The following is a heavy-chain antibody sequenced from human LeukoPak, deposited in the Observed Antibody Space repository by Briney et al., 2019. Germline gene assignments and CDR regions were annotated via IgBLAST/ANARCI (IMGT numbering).Heavy chain of an antibody. D-gene: IGHD3-16*02. Sequence: GGSLRLSCAASGFTFSSYWMSWVRQAPGKGLEWVANIKQDGSEKYYVDSVKGRFTISRDNAKNSLYLQMNSLRAEDTAVYYCARAEYDYVWGSYHNYFDYWGQGTLVTVSS. CDR2: IKQDGSEK. V-gene: IGHV3-7*04. CDR1: GFTFSSYW. J-gene: IGHJ4*02. CDR3: ARAEYDYVWGSYHNYFDY.